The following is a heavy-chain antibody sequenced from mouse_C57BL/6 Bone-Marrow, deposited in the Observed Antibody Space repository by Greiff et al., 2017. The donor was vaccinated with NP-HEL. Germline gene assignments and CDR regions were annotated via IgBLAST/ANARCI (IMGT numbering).Heavy chain of an antibody. Sequence: QVQLQQPGTELVKPGASVKLSCKASGYTFTSYWMHWVKQRPGQGLEWIGNINPSNGGTNYNEKFKSKATLTVDKSSSTAYMQLSSLTSADSAVYYCARPTMITTEYYFDYWGQGTTLTVSS. CDR3: ARPTMITTEYYFDY. CDR1: GYTFTSYW. V-gene: IGHV1-53*01. D-gene: IGHD2-4*01. J-gene: IGHJ2*01. CDR2: INPSNGGT.